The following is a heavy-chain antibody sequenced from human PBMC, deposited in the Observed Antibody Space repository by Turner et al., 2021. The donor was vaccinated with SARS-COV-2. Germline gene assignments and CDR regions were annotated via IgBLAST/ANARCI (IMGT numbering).Heavy chain of an antibody. Sequence: QLQLQASGPGLGQPSGTLSLTSTVSRVPLSRSSYYWGWLRQPPGKGLGWIGRSYYSGGTYYYPALKSRVTISVDTSKNPFSLKLSSVTAADTAVYYCASPYITMVRGVNYNGMDVWGQGTTVTVSS. J-gene: IGHJ6*02. D-gene: IGHD3-10*01. CDR3: ASPYITMVRGVNYNGMDV. CDR2: SYYSGGT. CDR1: RVPLSRSSYY. V-gene: IGHV4-39*01.